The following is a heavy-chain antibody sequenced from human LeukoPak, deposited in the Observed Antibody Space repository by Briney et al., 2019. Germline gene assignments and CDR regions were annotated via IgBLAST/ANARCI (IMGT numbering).Heavy chain of an antibody. J-gene: IGHJ4*02. Sequence: SETLSLTCAVYGGSFSGYYWSWIRQPPGKGLEWIGEINHSGSTNYNPSLKSRVTISVDTSKNQFSLELSSVTAADTAVYYCARSFSSSWYIGKYYFDYWGQGTLVTVSS. CDR3: ARSFSSSWYIGKYYFDY. V-gene: IGHV4-34*01. CDR1: GGSFSGYY. D-gene: IGHD6-13*01. CDR2: INHSGST.